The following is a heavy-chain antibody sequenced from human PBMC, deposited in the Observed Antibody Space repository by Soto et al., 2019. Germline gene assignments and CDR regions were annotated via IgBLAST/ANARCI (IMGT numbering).Heavy chain of an antibody. CDR3: ARVHCSNGVCYDNGFNP. Sequence: AASVKVSCKASGYTFTSYGISWVRQAPGQGLEWMGWISAYNGNTNYAQKLQGRVTMTTDTSTSTAYMELRSLRADDTAVYYCARVHCSNGVCYDNGFNPWGHGTLVSVS. V-gene: IGHV1-18*01. D-gene: IGHD2-8*01. J-gene: IGHJ5*02. CDR2: ISAYNGNT. CDR1: GYTFTSYG.